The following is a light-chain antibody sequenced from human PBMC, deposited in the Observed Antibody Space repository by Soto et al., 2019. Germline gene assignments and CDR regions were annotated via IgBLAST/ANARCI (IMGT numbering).Light chain of an antibody. CDR1: QGFSSS. CDR2: AAS. J-gene: IGKJ4*01. CDR3: QQYGSSPLT. V-gene: IGKV3-20*01. Sequence: IVLTQSPATPSLSLGERATLSCIAGQGFSSSLAWYQQIPGQSPRLVIYAASTRATGIPDRFSGSGSGTDFTLTISRLEPEDFAVYYCQQYGSSPLTFGGGTKVDIK.